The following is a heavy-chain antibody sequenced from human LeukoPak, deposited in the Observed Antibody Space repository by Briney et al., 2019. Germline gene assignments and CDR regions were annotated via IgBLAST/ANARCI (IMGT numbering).Heavy chain of an antibody. J-gene: IGHJ4*02. D-gene: IGHD5-18*01. CDR3: ARVSTAADTALFDY. CDR2: IYYSGST. V-gene: IGHV4-31*03. Sequence: PSETLSLTCTVSGGSISSGGYYWSWIRQHPGKGLEWIGYIYYSGSTYYNPSLKSRVTISVDTSKNQFSLKLSSVTAADTAVYYCARVSTAADTALFDYWGQGTLVTVSS. CDR1: GGSISSGGYY.